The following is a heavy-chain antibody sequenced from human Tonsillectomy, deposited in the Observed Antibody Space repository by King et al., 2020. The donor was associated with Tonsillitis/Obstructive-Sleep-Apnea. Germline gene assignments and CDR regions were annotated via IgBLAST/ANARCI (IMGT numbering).Heavy chain of an antibody. CDR2: FSWDGGST. Sequence: VQLVESGGVVVQPGGSLRLSCAASGFTFDYYTMHWVRQAPGKGLEWVSLFSWDGGSTYYADSVKGRFTISRDNSKNSLYLQMNSLRTEDTALYYCAKDKAYSSSWYSFDYWGQGTLVTVSS. CDR1: GFTFDYYT. J-gene: IGHJ4*02. CDR3: AKDKAYSSSWYSFDY. D-gene: IGHD6-13*01. V-gene: IGHV3-43*01.